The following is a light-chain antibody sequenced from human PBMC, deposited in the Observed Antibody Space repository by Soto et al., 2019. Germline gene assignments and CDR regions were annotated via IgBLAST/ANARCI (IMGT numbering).Light chain of an antibody. V-gene: IGLV1-40*01. CDR2: INI. CDR3: QSYDSSLSGYV. CDR1: SSNIGAGYD. Sequence: QSVLTQPPSVSGAPGQRVTISCTGSSSNIGAGYDVHWYQQLPGTAPKLLIFININRPSGVPDRFSGSKSGTSASLAITGFRAEDEADYYCQSYDSSLSGYVFGTGTKVTVL. J-gene: IGLJ1*01.